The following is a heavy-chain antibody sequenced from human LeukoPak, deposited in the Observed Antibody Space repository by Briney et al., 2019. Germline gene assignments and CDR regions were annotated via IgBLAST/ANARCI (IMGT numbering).Heavy chain of an antibody. Sequence: PSETLSLTCTVSGGSISSSSYYWGWIRQPPGKGLEWIGSIYYSGSTYYNPSLKSRVTISVDTSKNQFSLKLSSVTAADTAVYYCARRQRELGRHIRFDPWGQGTLVTVSS. CDR2: IYYSGST. D-gene: IGHD1-26*01. CDR3: ARRQRELGRHIRFDP. J-gene: IGHJ5*02. CDR1: GGSISSSSYY. V-gene: IGHV4-39*01.